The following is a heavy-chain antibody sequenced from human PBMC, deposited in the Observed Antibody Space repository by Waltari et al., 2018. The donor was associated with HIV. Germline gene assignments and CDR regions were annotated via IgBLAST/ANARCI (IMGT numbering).Heavy chain of an antibody. D-gene: IGHD2-15*01. J-gene: IGHJ6*02. Sequence: QVQLVQSGAEVKKPGSSVKVSCKASGGTFSSYAISWVRQAPGQGLEWMGGIIPIFGTANYAQKFQCRVTITADESTSTAYMELGSLRSEDTAVYYCARDVVVVVAATLPYYYGMDVWGQGTTVTVSS. CDR2: IIPIFGTA. CDR3: ARDVVVVVAATLPYYYGMDV. V-gene: IGHV1-69*01. CDR1: GGTFSSYA.